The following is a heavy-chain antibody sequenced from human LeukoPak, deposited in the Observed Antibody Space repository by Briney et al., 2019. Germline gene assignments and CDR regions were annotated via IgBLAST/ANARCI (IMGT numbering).Heavy chain of an antibody. J-gene: IGHJ4*02. CDR3: ARVVAYDSTGYYLYYFDY. CDR2: IXYSGDT. Sequence: SETLSLTCTVSGGSISSGGYYWSWIRQHPGKGLEWIXXIXYSGDTYYSPSLKSRLTISVDTSKNQFSLRLRSVTAADTAVYYCARVVAYDSTGYYLYYFDYWGQGTLVTVAA. V-gene: IGHV4-31*03. CDR1: GGSISSGGYY. D-gene: IGHD3-22*01.